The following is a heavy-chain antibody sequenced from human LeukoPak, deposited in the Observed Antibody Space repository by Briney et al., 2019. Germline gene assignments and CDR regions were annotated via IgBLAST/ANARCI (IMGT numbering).Heavy chain of an antibody. Sequence: GGSLGLSCAASGFTFSSYAMSWVRQAPGKGLEWVSAISGSGGSTYYADSVKGRFTISRDTSKNTLYLQMNSLRAEDTAVYYCAKGRYSGSYYNWFDPWGKGTTVTVSS. J-gene: IGHJ5*01. CDR2: ISGSGGST. D-gene: IGHD1-26*01. CDR1: GFTFSSYA. CDR3: AKGRYSGSYYNWFDP. V-gene: IGHV3-23*01.